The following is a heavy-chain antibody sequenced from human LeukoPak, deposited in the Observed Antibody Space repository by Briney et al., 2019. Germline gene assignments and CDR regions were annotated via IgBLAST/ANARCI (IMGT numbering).Heavy chain of an antibody. V-gene: IGHV3-23*01. CDR1: GFTFSSYA. D-gene: IGHD3-22*01. Sequence: PGGSLRLSCAASGFTFSSYAMSWVRQAPGKGLEWVSAISGSGGSTYYADSVKGRFTISRDNSKNTLYLPMNSLRAEDTAVYYCAKMVSGYPVGHFDYWGQGTLVTVSS. J-gene: IGHJ4*02. CDR3: AKMVSGYPVGHFDY. CDR2: ISGSGGST.